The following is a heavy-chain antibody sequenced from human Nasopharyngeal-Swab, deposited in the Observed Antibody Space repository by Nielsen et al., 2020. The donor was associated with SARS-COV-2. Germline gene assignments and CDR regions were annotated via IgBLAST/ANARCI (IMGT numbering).Heavy chain of an antibody. D-gene: IGHD3-10*01. V-gene: IGHV1-2*06. J-gene: IGHJ4*02. CDR2: INHNSGDT. CDR1: GYTFTDYY. CDR3: ARDDGDVPGLTGSGPPGGY. Sequence: ASVKVSCKASGYTFTDYYMHWVRQAPGEGLEYMGRINHNSGDTNFAQKFQGRVTVTRDTSINTAYMELSSLRFDDTAVYYCARDDGDVPGLTGSGPPGGYWGQGTLVTVSS.